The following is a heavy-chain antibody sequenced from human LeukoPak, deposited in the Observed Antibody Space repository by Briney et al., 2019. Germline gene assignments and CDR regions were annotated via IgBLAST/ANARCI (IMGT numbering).Heavy chain of an antibody. CDR2: IYSGGST. D-gene: IGHD6-19*01. V-gene: IGHV3-53*01. Sequence: GGSLRLSCAASGFTVSSNYMSWVRQAPGKGLEWVSVIYSGGSTYYADSVKGRFTISRDNSKNTLYLQMNSLRAEDTAVYYCARDTAKSVAMTYYFDYWGQGTLVTVSS. J-gene: IGHJ4*02. CDR3: ARDTAKSVAMTYYFDY. CDR1: GFTVSSNY.